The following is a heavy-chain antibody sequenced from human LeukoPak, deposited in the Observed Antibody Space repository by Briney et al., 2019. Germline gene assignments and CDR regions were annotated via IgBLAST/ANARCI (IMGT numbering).Heavy chain of an antibody. CDR1: GGTFSSYA. Sequence: GASVKVSCKASGGTFSSYAISWVRQAPGQGLEWMGRVIPILGIANYAQKFQGRVTITRNTSISTAYMELSSLRSQDTAVYYCARRGYQLAGFDYWGQGTLITVSS. CDR3: ARRGYQLAGFDY. D-gene: IGHD3-16*02. CDR2: VIPILGIA. V-gene: IGHV1-69*04. J-gene: IGHJ4*02.